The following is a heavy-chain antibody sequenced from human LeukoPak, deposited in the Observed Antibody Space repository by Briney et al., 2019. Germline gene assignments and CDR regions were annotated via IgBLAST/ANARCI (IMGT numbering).Heavy chain of an antibody. CDR1: GGSINNYY. CDR2: IYTSGNTNY. V-gene: IGHV4-4*07. J-gene: IGHJ3*02. D-gene: IGHD6-19*01. Sequence: AETLSLTCTVSGGSINNYYWSWIRQPAGKGLEWIGHIYTSGNTNYNYNPSLKSRVSMSIDTSNNQFSLKLSSVAAADTAFYYCATYSSASDAFDIWGQGTKVTVSS. CDR3: ATYSSASDAFDI.